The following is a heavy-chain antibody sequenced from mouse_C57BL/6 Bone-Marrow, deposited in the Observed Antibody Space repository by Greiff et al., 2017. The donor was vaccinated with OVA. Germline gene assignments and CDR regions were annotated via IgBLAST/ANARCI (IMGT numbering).Heavy chain of an antibody. Sequence: VQLQQSGAELARPGASVKLSCKASGYTFTSYGISWVKQRPGQGLEWIGDIYPRSGNTYYNEKFKGKATLTADKSSSTAYMALRSLTSEDSAVWFCAREQHRGDIDYWGQGTTLTVSS. J-gene: IGHJ2*01. D-gene: IGHD3-2*02. CDR3: AREQHRGDIDY. CDR2: IYPRSGNT. V-gene: IGHV1-81*01. CDR1: GYTFTSYG.